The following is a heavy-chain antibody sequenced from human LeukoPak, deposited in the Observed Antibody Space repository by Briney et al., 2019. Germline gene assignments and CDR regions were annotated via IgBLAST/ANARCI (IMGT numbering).Heavy chain of an antibody. J-gene: IGHJ2*01. CDR3: ARDRGYCSSTSCYPPHWYFDL. D-gene: IGHD2-2*01. Sequence: SQTLSLTCTVSGGSISIGGYYWSWIRQHPGKGLEWIGYIYYSGSTYYNPSLKSRVTISVDTSKNQFSLKLSSVTAADTAVYYCARDRGYCSSTSCYPPHWYFDLWGRGTLVTVSS. V-gene: IGHV4-31*03. CDR1: GGSISIGGYY. CDR2: IYYSGST.